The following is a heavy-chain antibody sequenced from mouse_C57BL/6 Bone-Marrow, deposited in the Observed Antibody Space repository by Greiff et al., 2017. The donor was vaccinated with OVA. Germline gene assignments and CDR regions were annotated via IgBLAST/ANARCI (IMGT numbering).Heavy chain of an antibody. CDR2: INPGSGGT. D-gene: IGHD1-1*01. Sequence: QVQLQQSGAELVRPGTSVKVSCKASGYAFTNYLIEWVKQRPGQGLEWIGVINPGSGGTNYNEKFKGKATLTADKSSSTAYMQLSSLTSEDSAVYFCAHTVVTAMDYWGQGTSVTVSS. V-gene: IGHV1-54*01. J-gene: IGHJ4*01. CDR3: AHTVVTAMDY. CDR1: GYAFTNYL.